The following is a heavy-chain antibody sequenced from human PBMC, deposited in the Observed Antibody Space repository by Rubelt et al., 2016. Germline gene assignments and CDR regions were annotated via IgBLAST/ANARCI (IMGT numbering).Heavy chain of an antibody. CDR3: ARDPSGLYYFDY. CDR2: WYDGSNK. Sequence: WYDGSNKYYADSVKGRFTISRDNSKNTLYLQMNSLRAEDTAVYYCARDPSGLYYFDYWGQGTLVTVSS. V-gene: IGHV3-33*01. D-gene: IGHD1-26*01. J-gene: IGHJ4*02.